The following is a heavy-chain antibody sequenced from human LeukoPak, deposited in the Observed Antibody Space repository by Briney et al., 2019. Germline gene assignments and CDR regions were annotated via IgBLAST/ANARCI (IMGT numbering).Heavy chain of an antibody. V-gene: IGHV3-21*01. CDR3: ARAPPDFWSGLGYYFDY. CDR1: GFTFSSYS. Sequence: GGSLRLSCAAYGFTFSSYSMNWVRQAPGKGLEWVSSISSSSSYIYYADSVKGRFTISRDNAKNSLYLQMNSLRAEDTAVYYCARAPPDFWSGLGYYFDYWGQGTLFTVSS. J-gene: IGHJ4*02. CDR2: ISSSSSYI. D-gene: IGHD3-3*01.